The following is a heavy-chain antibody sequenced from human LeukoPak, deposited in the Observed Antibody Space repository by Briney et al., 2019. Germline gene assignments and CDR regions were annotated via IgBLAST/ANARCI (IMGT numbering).Heavy chain of an antibody. CDR3: ARLRSSSWRLIDY. V-gene: IGHV4-59*08. Sequence: PSGTLSLTCTVSGGSVSSYYWTWIRQPPGKGLEGIGYIYYSGSTTYNPSLKIRVNISVDTSKNQFSLKLSSVTAADTAVYYCARLRSSSWRLIDYWGQGTLVTVSS. J-gene: IGHJ4*02. CDR2: IYYSGST. D-gene: IGHD6-13*01. CDR1: GGSVSSYY.